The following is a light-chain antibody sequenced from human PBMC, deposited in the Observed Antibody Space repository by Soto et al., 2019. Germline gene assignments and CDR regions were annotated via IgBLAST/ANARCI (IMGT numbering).Light chain of an antibody. V-gene: IGKV1-8*01. Sequence: AIRMTQSPSSFSASTGDRVTITCRASQGISSYLAWYQQKPGKAPKLLIYAASTLQSGVPSRFSGSGSGTHFTLTISCLQSEDFATYYCQHYYSYPWTFGQGTQVEIK. J-gene: IGKJ1*01. CDR2: AAS. CDR1: QGISSY. CDR3: QHYYSYPWT.